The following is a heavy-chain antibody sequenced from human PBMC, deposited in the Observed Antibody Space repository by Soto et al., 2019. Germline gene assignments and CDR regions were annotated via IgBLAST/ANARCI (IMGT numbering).Heavy chain of an antibody. V-gene: IGHV4-59*08. Sequence: SETLSLTCTASGGSISSYYWSWIRQPPGKGLEWIGYIYYTGTTTYNPSIKSRVTISVDSSKNQFSLNLTSVSAADTAVYYCARLGGFYQSLDSWGQGTLVTVS. CDR3: ARLGGFYQSLDS. D-gene: IGHD3-22*01. CDR2: IYYTGTT. CDR1: GGSISSYY. J-gene: IGHJ5*01.